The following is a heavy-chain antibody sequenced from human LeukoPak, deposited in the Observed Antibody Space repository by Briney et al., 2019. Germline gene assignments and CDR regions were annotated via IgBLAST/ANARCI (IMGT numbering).Heavy chain of an antibody. J-gene: IGHJ4*02. V-gene: IGHV4-31*03. Sequence: SETLSLTCTVSGGSISSGGYYWSWIRQHPGKGLEWIGYIYYSGNTYYNPSLKSRVTISVDTSKNQFSLRLSSVTAADTAVYYCARDSKGSGWCRGYFDYWGQGTLVTVSS. CDR3: ARDSKGSGWCRGYFDY. CDR1: GGSISSGGYY. CDR2: IYYSGNT. D-gene: IGHD6-19*01.